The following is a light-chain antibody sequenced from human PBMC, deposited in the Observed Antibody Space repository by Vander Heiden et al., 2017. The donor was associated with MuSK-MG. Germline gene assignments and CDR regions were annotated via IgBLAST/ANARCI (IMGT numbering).Light chain of an antibody. J-gene: IGKJ4*01. CDR2: DAS. CDR3: QQYDNLPLT. V-gene: IGKV1-33*01. CDR1: QDISNY. Sequence: IHITQSPSSLSASVGDRVTITCQASQDISNYLNWYQQKPGKAPKLLIYDASNLETGVPSRFSGSGSGTDFTFTISSLQPEDIATYYCQQYDNLPLTFGGGTKVETK.